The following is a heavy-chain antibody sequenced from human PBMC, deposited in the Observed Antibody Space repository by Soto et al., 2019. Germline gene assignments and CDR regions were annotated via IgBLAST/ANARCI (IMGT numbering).Heavy chain of an antibody. CDR2: ISSSSSYI. Sequence: PGGSLRLSCAASGFTFSSYSMNWVRQAPGKGLEWVSSISSSSSYIYYADSVKGRFTISRDNAKNSLYLQMNSLRAEDTAVYHCASSSSARRLQKDYYYYYYGMDVWGQGTTVTVYS. V-gene: IGHV3-21*01. D-gene: IGHD2-2*01. CDR3: ASSSSARRLQKDYYYYYYGMDV. CDR1: GFTFSSYS. J-gene: IGHJ6*02.